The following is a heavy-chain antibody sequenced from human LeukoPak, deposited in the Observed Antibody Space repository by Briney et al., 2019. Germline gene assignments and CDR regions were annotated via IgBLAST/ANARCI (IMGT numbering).Heavy chain of an antibody. V-gene: IGHV4-4*02. CDR2: IYHSGST. CDR3: AYHIRRRAVYAVRGGAFDI. D-gene: IGHD2-8*01. CDR1: GGSISSSNW. Sequence: SETLSLTCAVSGGSISSSNWWSWVRQPPGKGLEWIGEIYHSGSTNYNPSLKSRVTISVDKSKNQFSLKLSSVTAADTAVYYCAYHIRRRAVYAVRGGAFDIWGQGTMVTVSS. J-gene: IGHJ3*02.